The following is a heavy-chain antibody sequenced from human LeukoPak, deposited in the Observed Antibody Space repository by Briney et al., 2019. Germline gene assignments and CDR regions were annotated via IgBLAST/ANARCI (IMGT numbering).Heavy chain of an antibody. Sequence: GGSLRLSCAAPGFTFSTYSMDWVRQAPGKGLEWVSYISSSSSTIYYADSVKGRFTISRDNAKNSLYLQMNSLRAEDTAVYYCARGSTYYDSSGQVPFDYWGQGTLVTVSS. V-gene: IGHV3-48*01. CDR1: GFTFSTYS. CDR2: ISSSSSTI. CDR3: ARGSTYYDSSGQVPFDY. J-gene: IGHJ4*02. D-gene: IGHD3-22*01.